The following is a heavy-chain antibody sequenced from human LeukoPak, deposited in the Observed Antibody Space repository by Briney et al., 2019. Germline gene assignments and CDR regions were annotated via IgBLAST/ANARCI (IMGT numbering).Heavy chain of an antibody. CDR2: IIPILGTG. Sequence: SVKVSCKASGGTFSNYAFSWVRQAPGQGLEWMGGIIPILGTGNYAQKFQGRVTITTDESTSTAYMELSSLSSEDTAVYYCARDLYSESYYDWGQGPLVTVSS. D-gene: IGHD1-26*01. J-gene: IGHJ4*02. CDR3: ARDLYSESYYD. V-gene: IGHV1-69*05. CDR1: GGTFSNYA.